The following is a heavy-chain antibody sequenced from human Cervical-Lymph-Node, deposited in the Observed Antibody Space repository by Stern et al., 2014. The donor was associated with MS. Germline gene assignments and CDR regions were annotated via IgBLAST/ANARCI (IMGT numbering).Heavy chain of an antibody. CDR2: VYYNGHT. V-gene: IGHV4-39*01. J-gene: IGHJ5*02. Sequence: VQLEESGPGLVKPSETLSLTCSVSGGYIRLSSYYWGWIRQPPGKGLEWIGSVYYNGHTSYNPSLKSRVTISVDTSKNQFSLKLGSGTAADTAVYYCARRELDGGYDWRYNWFDPWGQGTLVTVSS. D-gene: IGHD5-12*01. CDR3: ARRELDGGYDWRYNWFDP. CDR1: GGYIRLSSYY.